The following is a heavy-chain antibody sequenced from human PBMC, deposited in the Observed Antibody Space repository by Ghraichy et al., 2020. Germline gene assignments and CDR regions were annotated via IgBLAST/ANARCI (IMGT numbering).Heavy chain of an antibody. CDR3: ARRGGGLDFDY. Sequence: GGSLRLSCAASGFAFGTFAMHWVRQAPGKGLEWVSVTSYDENEKYYADSVRGRFTISRDNSKNTLYLQMNSLRAEDTAVYYCARRGGGLDFDYWGQGTLVTVSS. D-gene: IGHD2-15*01. J-gene: IGHJ4*02. V-gene: IGHV3-30*04. CDR1: GFAFGTFA. CDR2: TSYDENEK.